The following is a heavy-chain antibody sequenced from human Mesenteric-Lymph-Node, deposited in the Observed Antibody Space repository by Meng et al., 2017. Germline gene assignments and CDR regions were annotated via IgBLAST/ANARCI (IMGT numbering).Heavy chain of an antibody. V-gene: IGHV3-7*01. CDR3: ATKPRPGHGMDI. J-gene: IGHJ6*02. CDR1: GFDFKTYW. D-gene: IGHD1-14*01. Sequence: GESLKISCAASGFDFKTYWMAWVRQAPGKGLEWVGNIDKVGSEKNYVDSVKGRFTISRDNVRNSLFLEMISLRAEDTAVYYCATKPRPGHGMDIWGQGTTVTVSS. CDR2: IDKVGSEK.